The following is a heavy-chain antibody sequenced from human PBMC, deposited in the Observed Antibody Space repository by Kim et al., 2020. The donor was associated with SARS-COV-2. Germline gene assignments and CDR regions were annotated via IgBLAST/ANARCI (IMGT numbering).Heavy chain of an antibody. V-gene: IGHV1-3*01. Sequence: QKFQGRVTITRDTSASTAYMELSSLRSEDTAVYYCARERVTMITYYYMDVWGKGTTVTVSS. J-gene: IGHJ6*03. D-gene: IGHD3-22*01. CDR3: ARERVTMITYYYMDV.